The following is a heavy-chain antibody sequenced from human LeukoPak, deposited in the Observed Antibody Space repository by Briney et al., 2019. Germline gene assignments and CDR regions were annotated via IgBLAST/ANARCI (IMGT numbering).Heavy chain of an antibody. Sequence: PGASVKVSCKASGYTFTGYYMHWVRQAPGQGLEWMGWINPNSGGTNYAQKFQGRVTMTRDTSISTAYMELSRLRSDDPAVYYCASLSGRGHWNAVFDYWGQGTLVTVSS. J-gene: IGHJ4*02. V-gene: IGHV1-2*02. D-gene: IGHD1-1*01. CDR2: INPNSGGT. CDR1: GYTFTGYY. CDR3: ASLSGRGHWNAVFDY.